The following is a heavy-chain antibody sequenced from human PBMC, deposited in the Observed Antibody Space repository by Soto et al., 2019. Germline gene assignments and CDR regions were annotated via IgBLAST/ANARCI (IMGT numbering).Heavy chain of an antibody. CDR1: GFTFSSYG. D-gene: IGHD2-8*01. Sequence: GGSLRLSCAASGFTFSSYGMHGVRQAPGKGLEWVAVIWYDGSNKYYADSVEGRFTISRDNSKNTLYLQMNSLRAEDTAVYYCARAYGDEDYFDYWGQGTLVTVSS. V-gene: IGHV3-33*01. CDR2: IWYDGSNK. CDR3: ARAYGDEDYFDY. J-gene: IGHJ4*02.